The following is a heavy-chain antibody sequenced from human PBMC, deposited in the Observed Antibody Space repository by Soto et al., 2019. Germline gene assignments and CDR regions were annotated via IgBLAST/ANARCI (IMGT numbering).Heavy chain of an antibody. Sequence: GESLKISCKGPGYSFTSYWISWVRQMPGKGLEWMGRIDPSDSYTNYSPSFQGHVTISADKSISTAYLQWSSLKASDTAMYYCARIVVVPAAIDYYYGMDVWGQGTTVTVSS. D-gene: IGHD2-2*02. V-gene: IGHV5-10-1*01. CDR3: ARIVVVPAAIDYYYGMDV. CDR2: IDPSDSYT. CDR1: GYSFTSYW. J-gene: IGHJ6*02.